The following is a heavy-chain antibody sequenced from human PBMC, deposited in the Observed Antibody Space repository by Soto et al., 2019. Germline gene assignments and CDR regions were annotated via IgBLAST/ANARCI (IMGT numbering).Heavy chain of an antibody. CDR1: GFTFSSYV. J-gene: IGHJ4*02. Sequence: QVQLVESGGGVVQPGRSLRLSCAASGFTFSSYVAHWVRQAPGKGLEWVAVISPDSSVTYYADSVKGRFTISRDNSKNTLYLQMSSLIDEDTAVFYCAREGAPTHGACFDYWGQGTPVTVSS. V-gene: IGHV3-30*04. CDR2: ISPDSSVT. D-gene: IGHD2-21*02. CDR3: AREGAPTHGACFDY.